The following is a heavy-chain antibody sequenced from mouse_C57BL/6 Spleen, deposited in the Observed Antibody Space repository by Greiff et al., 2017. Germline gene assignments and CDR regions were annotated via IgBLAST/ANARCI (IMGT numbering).Heavy chain of an antibody. D-gene: IGHD1-1*02. Sequence: QVQLKQSGPELVRPGVSVKISCTGSGYTFTDYAMHWVKQSHAKSLEWIGVISTYYGDASYNQKFKDKATMTVDKSSSTAYMELARLTSEDSAVYYCASGGGYYWYFDVWGTGTTVTVSS. V-gene: IGHV1-67*01. CDR3: ASGGGYYWYFDV. J-gene: IGHJ1*03. CDR2: ISTYYGDA. CDR1: GYTFTDYA.